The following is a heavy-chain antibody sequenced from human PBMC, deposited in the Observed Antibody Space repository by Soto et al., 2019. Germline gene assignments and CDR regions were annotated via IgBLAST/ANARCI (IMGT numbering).Heavy chain of an antibody. J-gene: IGHJ6*03. CDR3: ARDRGQQLVNYYYYYMDV. V-gene: IGHV3-33*08. CDR1: GFTFSSYA. Sequence: GGSLRLSCAASGFTFSSYAMSWVRQAPGKGLEWVSAICYDGSNKYYADSVKGRFTISRDNSKNTLYLQMNSLIAEVTAVYYCARDRGQQLVNYYYYYMDVWGKGTTVTVSS. CDR2: ICYDGSNK. D-gene: IGHD6-13*01.